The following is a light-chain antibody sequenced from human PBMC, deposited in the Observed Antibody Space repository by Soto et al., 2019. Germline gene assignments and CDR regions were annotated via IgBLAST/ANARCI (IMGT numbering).Light chain of an antibody. CDR1: SRDIGGYRY. CDR3: SSYTTSSPV. Sequence: QSVLTQPASVSGSPGQSITISCTGTSRDIGGYRYVSWYQHHPGKAPKLMIYDVSNRPSGVSNRFSGSKSGNTASLTISGLQADDEAYYYCSSYTTSSPVFGGGTQLTVL. CDR2: DVS. J-gene: IGLJ2*01. V-gene: IGLV2-14*03.